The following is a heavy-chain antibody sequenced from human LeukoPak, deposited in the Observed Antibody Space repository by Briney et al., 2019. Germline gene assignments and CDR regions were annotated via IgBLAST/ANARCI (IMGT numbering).Heavy chain of an antibody. V-gene: IGHV3-21*01. J-gene: IGHJ4*02. Sequence: GGSLRLSCTASGFSLRSYSMNSLCPAPGQGLPWVSCISITSNYIYYADSVKGIFTISRDNAKDSLYLQMNSLRAEDTAVYYCARDHATYCFDYWCQGTLVTVSS. CDR2: ISITSNYI. CDR1: GFSLRSYS. D-gene: IGHD2-15*01. CDR3: ARDHATYCFDY.